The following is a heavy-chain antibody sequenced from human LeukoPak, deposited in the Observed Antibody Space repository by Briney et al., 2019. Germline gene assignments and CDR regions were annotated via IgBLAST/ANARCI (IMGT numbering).Heavy chain of an antibody. D-gene: IGHD2-21*02. Sequence: PGGSLRLSCAASGFTFSSYSMNWVRQAPGKGLEWVSYISSSTRTIYYADSVKGRFTISRDNAKNSLYLQMNSLRAEDTAVYYCARRVVTTLIGYWGQGTLVTVSS. CDR2: ISSSTRTI. CDR1: GFTFSSYS. J-gene: IGHJ4*02. V-gene: IGHV3-48*01. CDR3: ARRVVTTLIGY.